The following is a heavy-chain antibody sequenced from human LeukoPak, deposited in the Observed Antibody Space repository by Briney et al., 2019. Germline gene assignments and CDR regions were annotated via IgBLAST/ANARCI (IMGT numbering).Heavy chain of an antibody. V-gene: IGHV1-69*05. CDR3: ARDFRHRYYYDNSGYYWFDP. Sequence: GASVKVSCKASGGTFSSYAISWVRQAPGQGLEWMGGIIPIFGTANYAQKFQGRVIMTTDTSTSTAYMELRSLRSDDTAVYYCARDFRHRYYYDNSGYYWFDPWGQGTLVTVSS. CDR2: IIPIFGTA. CDR1: GGTFSSYA. J-gene: IGHJ5*02. D-gene: IGHD3-22*01.